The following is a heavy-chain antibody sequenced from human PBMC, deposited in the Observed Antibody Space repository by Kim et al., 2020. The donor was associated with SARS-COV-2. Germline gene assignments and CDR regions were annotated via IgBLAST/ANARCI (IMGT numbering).Heavy chain of an antibody. CDR1: GGTFSSYA. V-gene: IGHV1-69*04. D-gene: IGHD1-1*01. CDR3: ARVRRRTTGTTPGGEFDP. CDR2: IIPILGIA. J-gene: IGHJ5*02. Sequence: SVKVSCKASGGTFSSYAISWVRQAPGQGLEWMGRIIPILGIANYAQKFQGRVTITADKSTSTAYMELSSLRSEDTAVYYCARVRRRTTGTTPGGEFDPWGQGTLVTVSS.